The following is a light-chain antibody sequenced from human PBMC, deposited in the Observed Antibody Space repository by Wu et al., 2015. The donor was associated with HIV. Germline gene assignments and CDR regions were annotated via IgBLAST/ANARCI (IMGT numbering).Light chain of an antibody. CDR3: QQYGTLTRT. CDR1: RGLLGRY. CDR2: GSS. Sequence: LSPGERATSPAGPVRGLLGRYLAWYQQKPGQAPRLLIFGSSSRATGIPDRFSGSGSGADFTLTISRLEPEDFAVYYCQQYGTLTRTFGQGTKVEI. V-gene: IGKV3-20*01. J-gene: IGKJ1*01.